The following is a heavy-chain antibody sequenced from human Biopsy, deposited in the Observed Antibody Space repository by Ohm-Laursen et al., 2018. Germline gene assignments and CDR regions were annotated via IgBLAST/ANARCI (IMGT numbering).Heavy chain of an antibody. CDR1: NVYISSFY. D-gene: IGHD2/OR15-2a*01. CDR3: AKNLAVSSYALDI. J-gene: IGHJ3*02. Sequence: TLSLTCAVYNVYISSFYWSRIRQPPGKGLEWIGEISHTGSTNYNPPLKSRVTISVDTSKNQFSLKLGSVTAADTAVYYCAKNLAVSSYALDIWGQGTMVTVSS. CDR2: ISHTGST. V-gene: IGHV4-34*01.